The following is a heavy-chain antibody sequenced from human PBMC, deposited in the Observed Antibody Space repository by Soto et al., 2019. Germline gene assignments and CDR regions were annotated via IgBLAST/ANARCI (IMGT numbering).Heavy chain of an antibody. J-gene: IGHJ4*01. D-gene: IGHD2-21*01. CDR2: ISGDGGST. CDR3: AKSVRCGDDCFIGGYFDY. CDR1: GFTFINYA. V-gene: IGHV3-23*01. Sequence: PGGSLRLSCEVSGFTFINYAMTWVRQPPGKGLEWVSGISGDGGSTYYADSVKGRFTISRDNPKNKMFLEMNSLRAEDTAVYYFAKSVRCGDDCFIGGYFDYWGHGALVTVPS.